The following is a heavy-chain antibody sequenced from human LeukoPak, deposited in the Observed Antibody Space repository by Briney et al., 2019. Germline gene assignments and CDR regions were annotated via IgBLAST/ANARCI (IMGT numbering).Heavy chain of an antibody. CDR2: IWYDGSIK. CDR3: AKADEMNMDY. V-gene: IGHV3-33*06. D-gene: IGHD2/OR15-2a*01. Sequence: GGSLRLSCAASGFTFSRYGMHWVRQAPGKGLEWVAVIWYDGSIKYYADSVKGRFTISKDNSKNTLYLQMNSLRAEDTAVYYCAKADEMNMDYWGQGTLSPSPQ. CDR1: GFTFSRYG. J-gene: IGHJ4*02.